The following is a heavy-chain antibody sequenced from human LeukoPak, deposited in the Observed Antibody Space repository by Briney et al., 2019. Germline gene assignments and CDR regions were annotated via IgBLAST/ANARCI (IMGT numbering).Heavy chain of an antibody. J-gene: IGHJ4*02. D-gene: IGHD3-10*01. CDR3: ARDYYSSGSYNNVAYFDY. V-gene: IGHV4-34*01. Sequence: PSETLSLTCAVCGGSFSGYYWSWIRQPPAKVLEWIGEINHSGSTNYNPSLKSRVTISVDTSKNQFSLKLSSVTAADTAVYYCARDYYSSGSYNNVAYFDYWGQGTLGTVS. CDR2: INHSGST. CDR1: GGSFSGYY.